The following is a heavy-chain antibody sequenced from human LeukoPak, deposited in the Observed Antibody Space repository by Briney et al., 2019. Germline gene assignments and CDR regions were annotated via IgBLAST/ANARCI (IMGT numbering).Heavy chain of an antibody. V-gene: IGHV4-30-4*01. D-gene: IGHD1-26*01. CDR3: ASLMNSGSYHVDY. CDR2: IYYSGST. Sequence: SETLSLTCTVSGGSISSGDYYWSWIRQPPGKGLEWIGCIYYSGSTYYNPSLKSRVTISVDTSKNQFSLKLSSVTAADTAVYYCASLMNSGSYHVDYWGQGTLVTVSS. CDR1: GGSISSGDYY. J-gene: IGHJ4*02.